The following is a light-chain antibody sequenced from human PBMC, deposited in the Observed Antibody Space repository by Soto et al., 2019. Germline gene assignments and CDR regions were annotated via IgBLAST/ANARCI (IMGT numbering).Light chain of an antibody. CDR2: DNN. CDR3: SSYTNINTRACV. Sequence: QSVLTQPPSVSAAPGQKVTISCSGSSSNIGNNYVSWYQQLPGTAPKLLIYDNNKRPSGIPDRFSGSKSGNTASLTISGLQAEDEAEYYCSSYTNINTRACVFGTGTKLTVL. V-gene: IGLV1-51*01. CDR1: SSNIGNNY. J-gene: IGLJ1*01.